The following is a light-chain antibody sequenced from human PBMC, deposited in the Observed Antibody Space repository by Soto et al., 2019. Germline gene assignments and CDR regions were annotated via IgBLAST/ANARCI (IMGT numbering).Light chain of an antibody. CDR3: QSYDSSLSVGV. J-gene: IGLJ3*02. Sequence: QSVLTQPPSVSGAPGQRVTISCTGSSSSIGAGYDVQWYQQLPGTAPKLLMYDNSNRPSGVPDRISGSKSGTSASLAISGLQAEDEADYYCQSYDSSLSVGVFGGGTKLTVL. V-gene: IGLV1-40*01. CDR2: DNS. CDR1: SSSIGAGYD.